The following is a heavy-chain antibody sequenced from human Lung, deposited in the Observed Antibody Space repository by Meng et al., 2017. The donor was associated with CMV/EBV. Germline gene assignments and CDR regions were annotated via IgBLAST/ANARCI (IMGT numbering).Heavy chain of an antibody. J-gene: IGHJ5*02. CDR3: ARVWANGEGWFDP. Sequence: QLPLQDPGPGRVNPAETLALPCTVPGGSIRSISHYWGWIRQPPGKGLEWIGNIYYSGLTSYNPSLKSRVTISVDTSKNQFSLKLSSVTAADTAVFYCARVWANGEGWFDPWGQGTLVTVSS. CDR2: IYYSGLT. D-gene: IGHD2-8*01. CDR1: GGSIRSISHY. V-gene: IGHV4-39*07.